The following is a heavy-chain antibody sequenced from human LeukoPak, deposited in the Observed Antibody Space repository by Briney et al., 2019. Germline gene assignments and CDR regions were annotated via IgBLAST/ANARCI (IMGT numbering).Heavy chain of an antibody. CDR1: RYTLTSYG. D-gene: IGHD3-16*01. CDR2: INAYNCNT. V-gene: IGHV1-18*01. Sequence: SVKVSCKASRYTLTSYGISWVRQAPAQGLAWMGWINAYNCNTHYAHKLQGRVTMTTNTSTSTAYMELSGLRSDDTGVYYCARVRRDDYFDFWGQGTMVTVSS. J-gene: IGHJ3*01. CDR3: ARVRRDDYFDF.